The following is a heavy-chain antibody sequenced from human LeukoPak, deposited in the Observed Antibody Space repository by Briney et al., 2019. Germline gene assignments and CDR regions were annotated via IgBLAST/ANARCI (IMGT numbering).Heavy chain of an antibody. J-gene: IGHJ4*02. Sequence: PGGSLRLSCAASGFTFSSYSMNWVRQAPGKGLEWVSYISGSSSTIYYADSVEGRFSIFRDNAQNSLFLQMDRLRDEDTAVYYCARGSVWNYEDYWGQGTLVTVSS. CDR1: GFTFSSYS. D-gene: IGHD1-7*01. V-gene: IGHV3-48*02. CDR3: ARGSVWNYEDY. CDR2: ISGSSSTI.